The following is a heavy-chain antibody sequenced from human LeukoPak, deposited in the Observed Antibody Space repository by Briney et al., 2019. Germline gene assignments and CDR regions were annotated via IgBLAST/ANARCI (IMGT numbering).Heavy chain of an antibody. CDR3: ARPYYYGSGSYVYNWFDP. CDR2: IYYSGST. D-gene: IGHD3-10*01. V-gene: IGHV4-59*08. J-gene: IGHJ5*02. CDR1: GGSISSYY. Sequence: SETLSLTCTVSGGSISSYYWSWIRQPPGKGLEWIGYIYYSGSTNYNPSLKSRVTISVDTSKNQFSLKLSSVTAADTAVYYCARPYYYGSGSYVYNWFDPWGQGTLVTVSS.